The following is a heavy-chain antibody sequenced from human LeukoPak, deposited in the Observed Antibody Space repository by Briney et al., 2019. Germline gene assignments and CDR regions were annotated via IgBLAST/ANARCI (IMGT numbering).Heavy chain of an antibody. CDR3: ASVGSARPKYYYDSSGYYFGDAFDI. J-gene: IGHJ3*02. D-gene: IGHD3-22*01. Sequence: PSETLSLTCTVSGYSISSGYYWGWIRPPPGKGLEWIGNIFHSGSSYYNPSLKSRVTISVDTSKNQFSLKLSSVTAADTAVYYCASVGSARPKYYYDSSGYYFGDAFDIWGQGTMVTVSS. V-gene: IGHV4-38-2*02. CDR1: GYSISSGYY. CDR2: IFHSGSS.